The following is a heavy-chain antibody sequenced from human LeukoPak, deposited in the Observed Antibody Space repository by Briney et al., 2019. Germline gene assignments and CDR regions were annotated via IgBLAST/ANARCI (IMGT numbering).Heavy chain of an antibody. J-gene: IGHJ3*02. CDR3: ARIAADFDAFDI. D-gene: IGHD6-13*01. CDR1: GGSISSSSYY. Sequence: SETLSLTCTVSGGSISSSSYYWGWIRQPPGKGLEWIGSIYYSGSTYYNPSLKSRVTISVDTSKNQFSLKLSSVTAADTAVYYCARIAADFDAFDIWGQGTMVTVSS. V-gene: IGHV4-39*07. CDR2: IYYSGST.